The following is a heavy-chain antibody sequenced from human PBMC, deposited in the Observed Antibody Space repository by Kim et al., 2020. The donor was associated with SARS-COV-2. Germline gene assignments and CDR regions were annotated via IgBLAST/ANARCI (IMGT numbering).Heavy chain of an antibody. Sequence: DGSITNYAHSLKGQFTVSRDNVKNTLYLEMNSLRADDTAVYYCALSNWFDPWGPGTLVTVSS. J-gene: IGHJ5*02. CDR3: ALSNWFDP. CDR2: DGSIT. V-gene: IGHV3-74*01.